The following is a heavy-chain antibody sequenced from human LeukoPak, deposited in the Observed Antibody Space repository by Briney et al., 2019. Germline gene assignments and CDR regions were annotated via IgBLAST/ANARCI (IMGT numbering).Heavy chain of an antibody. CDR3: AKVLTVYYDSSGYYSGSLDY. Sequence: TGGSLRLSCAASGFTFSSYGMHWVRQAPGKGLEWVAVISYDGSNKYYADSVKGRFTISRDNSKNTLYLQMNSLRAEDTAVYYCAKVLTVYYDSSGYYSGSLDYWGQGTLVTVSS. CDR2: ISYDGSNK. D-gene: IGHD3-22*01. CDR1: GFTFSSYG. V-gene: IGHV3-30*18. J-gene: IGHJ4*02.